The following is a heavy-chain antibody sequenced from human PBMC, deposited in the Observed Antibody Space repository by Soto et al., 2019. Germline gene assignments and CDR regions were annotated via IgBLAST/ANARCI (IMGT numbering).Heavy chain of an antibody. CDR2: INAGNGNT. CDR1: GYTFTSYA. D-gene: IGHD6-6*01. Sequence: QVQLVQSGAEVKKPGAPVKVSCKASGYTFTSYAIHWVRQAPGQRLEWMGWINAGNGNTKYSQKFQGRVTITTDTSATTAYMELSSLRSEDTAVYYCAREYSSSSGRSFDYWGQGTLITVSS. J-gene: IGHJ4*02. V-gene: IGHV1-3*01. CDR3: AREYSSSSGRSFDY.